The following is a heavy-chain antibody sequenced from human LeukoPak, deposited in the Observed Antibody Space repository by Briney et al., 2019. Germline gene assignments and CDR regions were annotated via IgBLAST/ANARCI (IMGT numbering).Heavy chain of an antibody. CDR3: ARSSRHGLFDY. CDR2: ISSNGGST. Sequence: PGGSLRLSCAASGFTFSSYAMHWVRQAPGKGLEYVSAISSNGGSTYYANSVKGRLTISRDNSKNTLYLQMGSLRAEDMAVYYCARSSRHGLFDYWGQGTLVTVSS. CDR1: GFTFSSYA. J-gene: IGHJ4*02. V-gene: IGHV3-64*01. D-gene: IGHD5-24*01.